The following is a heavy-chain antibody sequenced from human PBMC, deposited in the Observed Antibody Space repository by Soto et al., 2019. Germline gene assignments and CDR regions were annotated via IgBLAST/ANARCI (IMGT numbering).Heavy chain of an antibody. CDR2: FSTSGTT. CDR3: VRVGPNFHYYYGLDV. V-gene: IGHV4-4*07. Sequence: PSETLSLTCTVSDGSISNYYWSWIRQPAGKRLEWIGRFSTSGTTYYNPSLKSRVTMSIDTSQNQFSLKLSSVTAADTAVYYCVRVGPNFHYYYGLDVWGQGTTVTVSS. J-gene: IGHJ6*02. D-gene: IGHD3-16*01. CDR1: DGSISNYY.